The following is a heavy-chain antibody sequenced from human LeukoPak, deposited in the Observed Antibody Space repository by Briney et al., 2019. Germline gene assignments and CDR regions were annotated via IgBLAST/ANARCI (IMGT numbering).Heavy chain of an antibody. Sequence: PSETLSLTCAVYGGSFSGYYWSWIRQPPGKGLEWIGEINHSGSTNYNPSLKSRVTISVDTSKNQFSLKLSSVTAADTAVYYCARVRKWYSSRGSNDYWGQGTLVTVSS. CDR2: INHSGST. J-gene: IGHJ4*02. CDR1: GGSFSGYY. V-gene: IGHV4-34*01. D-gene: IGHD6-19*01. CDR3: ARVRKWYSSRGSNDY.